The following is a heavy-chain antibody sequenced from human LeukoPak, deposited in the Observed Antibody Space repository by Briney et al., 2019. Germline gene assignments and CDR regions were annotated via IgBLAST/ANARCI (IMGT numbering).Heavy chain of an antibody. D-gene: IGHD2/OR15-2a*01. Sequence: SETLSLTCTVSGDSFSTYYWTWIRQPPGKGLEWIGYIYYSGSTNYNPSLKSRVTMSVDTSKNQFSLNLSSVTAADTAVYYCARNSRAFAYWGQGTLVTVSS. CDR1: GDSFSTYY. J-gene: IGHJ4*02. V-gene: IGHV4-59*08. CDR3: ARNSRAFAY. CDR2: IYYSGST.